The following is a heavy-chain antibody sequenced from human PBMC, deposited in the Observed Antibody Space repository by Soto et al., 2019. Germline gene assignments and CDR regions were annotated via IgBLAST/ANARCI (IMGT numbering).Heavy chain of an antibody. CDR1: GSTFTSYG. J-gene: IGHJ5*02. CDR3: ANLAKEDDYGETNWFDP. Sequence: QVQLVQSGAEVKKPGASVKVSCKASGSTFTSYGISWVRQAPGQGLEWMGWISAYNGNTNYAQKLQGRVTMTTDTSTITGYMEVRSLRSDDTSVYYCANLAKEDDYGETNWFDPWGQGTLVTVSS. CDR2: ISAYNGNT. V-gene: IGHV1-18*01. D-gene: IGHD4-17*01.